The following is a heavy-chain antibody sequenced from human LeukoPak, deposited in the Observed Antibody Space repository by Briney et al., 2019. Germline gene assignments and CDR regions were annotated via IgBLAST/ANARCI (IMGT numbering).Heavy chain of an antibody. CDR2: TYYRSKWYN. CDR3: ATENSSSWSKYNWFDP. D-gene: IGHD6-13*01. Sequence: SQTLSLTCAISGDSASSNSAAWNWIRQSPSRGLEWLGRTYYRSKWYNDYAVSVKSRITINPDTSKNQFSLQLNSVTPEDTAVYYCATENSSSWSKYNWFDPWGQGTLVTVSS. J-gene: IGHJ5*02. V-gene: IGHV6-1*01. CDR1: GDSASSNSAA.